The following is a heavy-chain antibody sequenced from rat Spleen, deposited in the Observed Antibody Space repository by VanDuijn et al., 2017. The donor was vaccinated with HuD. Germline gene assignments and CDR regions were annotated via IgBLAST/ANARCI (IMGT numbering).Heavy chain of an antibody. CDR3: VRQDTSGYSNWFAY. J-gene: IGHJ3*01. D-gene: IGHD4-3*01. CDR2: ISPSGVT. V-gene: IGHV5-25*01. Sequence: EVQLVESGGGLVQPGRSLKLSCAASGFTFSNFDMAWVRQAPTKGLEWVTSISPSGVTYYRDSVKGRFTVSRENAESTLYLLMDILRSEDTATYYCVRQDTSGYSNWFAYWGQGTLVTVSS. CDR1: GFTFSNFD.